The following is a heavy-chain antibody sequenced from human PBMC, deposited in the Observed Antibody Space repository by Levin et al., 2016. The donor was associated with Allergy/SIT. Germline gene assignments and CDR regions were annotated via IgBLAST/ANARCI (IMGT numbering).Heavy chain of an antibody. J-gene: IGHJ4*02. V-gene: IGHV4-34*01. CDR2: INHSGST. D-gene: IGHD2-15*01. CDR3: ARGKGYCSGGSCLHYNDY. Sequence: SETLSLTCAVYGGSFSGYYWSWIRQPPGKGLEWIGEINHSGSTNYNPSLKSRVTISVDTSKNQFSLKLSSVTAADTAVYYCARGKGYCSGGSCLHYNDYWGQGTLVTVSS. CDR1: GGSFSGYY.